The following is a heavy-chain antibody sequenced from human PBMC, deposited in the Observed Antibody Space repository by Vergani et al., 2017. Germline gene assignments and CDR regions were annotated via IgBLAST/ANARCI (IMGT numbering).Heavy chain of an antibody. CDR3: GRLAMDQFLSKESRWYFDF. V-gene: IGHV5-51*03. Sequence: EVQLVQSGAEVKKPGESLKISCKASGYSFSNYWIGWVRQMSGKGLEWMGIIYPGDSDTRYSPSFQGQVTISADKSITTAYLQWGSLRASDTAVYYCGRLAMDQFLSKESRWYFDFWGRGTLVTVSS. J-gene: IGHJ2*01. CDR1: GYSFSNYW. D-gene: IGHD2-2*01. CDR2: IYPGDSDT.